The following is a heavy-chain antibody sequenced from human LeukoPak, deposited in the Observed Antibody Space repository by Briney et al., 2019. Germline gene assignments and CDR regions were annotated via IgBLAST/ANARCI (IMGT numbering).Heavy chain of an antibody. Sequence: ASVKVSCKASGYTFTSYAMNWVRQAPGQGLEWMGWINPNSGGTNYAQKFQGRVTMTRDTSISTAYMELSRLRSDDTAVYYCVRLHYYYYYMDVWGKGTTVTVSS. CDR1: GYTFTSYA. CDR2: INPNSGGT. V-gene: IGHV1-2*02. CDR3: VRLHYYYYYMDV. D-gene: IGHD4-17*01. J-gene: IGHJ6*03.